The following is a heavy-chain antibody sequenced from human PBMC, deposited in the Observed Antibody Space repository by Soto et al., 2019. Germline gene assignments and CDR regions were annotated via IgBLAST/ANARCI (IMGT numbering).Heavy chain of an antibody. V-gene: IGHV3-33*01. CDR3: ARELAAAGHYYYYYYGMDV. D-gene: IGHD6-13*01. CDR2: IWYDGSNK. Sequence: PGGSLRVSCAASGFTFSSYGMHWVRQAPGKGLEWVAVIWYDGSNKYYADSVKGRFTISRDNSKNTLYLQMNSLRAEDTAVYYCARELAAAGHYYYYYYGMDVWGQGTTVTVSS. J-gene: IGHJ6*02. CDR1: GFTFSSYG.